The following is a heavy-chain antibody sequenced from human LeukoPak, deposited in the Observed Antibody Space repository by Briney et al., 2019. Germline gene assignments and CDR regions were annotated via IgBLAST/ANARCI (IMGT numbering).Heavy chain of an antibody. D-gene: IGHD3-16*02. CDR2: ISFDGSNR. CDR1: GFTFTNYD. J-gene: IGHJ4*02. Sequence: GGSLRLSCTASGFTFTNYDIHWVRQAPGKGLEWVAVISFDGSNRNYADSVKGRLTVSRDSSKDTVYLQMNSLRSDDTAVYYCAKDRWQGQAQTLHFWGQGTLVTVSS. CDR3: AKDRWQGQAQTLHF. V-gene: IGHV3-30*18.